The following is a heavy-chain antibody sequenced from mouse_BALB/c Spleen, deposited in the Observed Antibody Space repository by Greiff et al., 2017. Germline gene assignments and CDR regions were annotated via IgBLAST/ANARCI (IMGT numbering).Heavy chain of an antibody. J-gene: IGHJ4*01. CDR1: GYTFTDYA. CDR3: ARDYRYGVDY. D-gene: IGHD2-14*01. V-gene: IGHV1S137*01. Sequence: QVQLQQSGAELVRPGVSVKISCKGSGYTFTDYAMHWVKQSHAKSLEWIGVISTYYGDASYNQKFKGKATMTVDKSSSTAYMELARLTSEDSAIYYCARDYRYGVDYWGQGTSVTVSS. CDR2: ISTYYGDA.